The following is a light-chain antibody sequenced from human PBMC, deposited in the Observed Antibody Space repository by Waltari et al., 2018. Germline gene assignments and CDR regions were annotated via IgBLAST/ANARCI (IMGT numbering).Light chain of an antibody. J-gene: IGKJ3*01. CDR3: QQFESYPRT. V-gene: IGKV1-9*01. CDR2: AAS. Sequence: DILLTQSPSFLSASVGDSIPLTCRASQDISNYLAWLQQKPGKAPKVLIYAASSLQSGVPARFSGSGSGAEFTLTISSLQPEDFATYYCQQFESYPRTFGPGTAVDIK. CDR1: QDISNY.